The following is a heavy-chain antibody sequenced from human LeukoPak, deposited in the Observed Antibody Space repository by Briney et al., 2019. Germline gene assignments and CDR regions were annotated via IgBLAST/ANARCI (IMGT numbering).Heavy chain of an antibody. D-gene: IGHD6-13*01. J-gene: IGHJ4*02. V-gene: IGHV1-69*01. CDR1: GGTFISYA. CDR3: ARGGRYSSSWYRFDY. Sequence: SVKVSCKASGGTFISYAISWVRQAPGQGLEWMGGIIPIFGTANYAQKFQGRVTITADESTSTAYMELSSLRSEDTAVYYCARGGRYSSSWYRFDYWGQGTLVTVSS. CDR2: IIPIFGTA.